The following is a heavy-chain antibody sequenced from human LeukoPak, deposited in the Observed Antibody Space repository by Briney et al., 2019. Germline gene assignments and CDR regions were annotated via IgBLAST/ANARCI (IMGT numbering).Heavy chain of an antibody. CDR1: GYTLTSYG. Sequence: ASLRVSFKASGYTLTSYGISWVRPAPGRGLDWMGWMSAYNGKSNNAQKLQRRVSMTTDTSRSAACMEMRSLRSDDTPVYYCAREVVGDPDAFDIWGQGTMVTVSS. J-gene: IGHJ3*02. V-gene: IGHV1-18*01. CDR2: MSAYNGKS. CDR3: AREVVGDPDAFDI. D-gene: IGHD1-26*01.